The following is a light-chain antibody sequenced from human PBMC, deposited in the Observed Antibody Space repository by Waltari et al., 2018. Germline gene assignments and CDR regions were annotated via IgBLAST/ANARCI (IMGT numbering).Light chain of an antibody. J-gene: IGKJ1*01. V-gene: IGKV4-1*01. Sequence: DIVMTQSPDSLPVSLGESATINCKSSQSVLYSSNNKNYLAWYQQKPGQPPKLLVYWASTRESGVPDRFSGSGSGTDFTLTISSLQAEDVAVYYCQQYYRTPQTFGQGTKVEIK. CDR3: QQYYRTPQT. CDR2: WAS. CDR1: QSVLYSSNNKNY.